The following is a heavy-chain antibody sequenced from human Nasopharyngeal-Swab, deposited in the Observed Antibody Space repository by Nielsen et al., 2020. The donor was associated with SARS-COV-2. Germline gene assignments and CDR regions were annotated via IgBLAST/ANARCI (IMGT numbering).Heavy chain of an antibody. CDR2: ISYDGSNK. J-gene: IGHJ4*02. V-gene: IGHV3-30*04. CDR3: AREGSLTDFDY. CDR1: GFIFSSYA. Sequence: GESLKISCAASGFIFSSYAMHWVRQAPGKGLEWVAVISYDGSNKYYADSVKGRFTISRDNSKNTLYLQMNSLRAEDTAVYYCAREGSLTDFDYWGQGTLVTVSS. D-gene: IGHD3-10*01.